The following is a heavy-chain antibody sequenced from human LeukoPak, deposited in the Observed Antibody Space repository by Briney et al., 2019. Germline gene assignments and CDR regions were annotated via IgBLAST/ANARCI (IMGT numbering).Heavy chain of an antibody. V-gene: IGHV4-34*01. CDR2: INHSGGA. CDR3: ARKFRYCSGGSCYSWRWFDP. CDR1: GGSFSDYY. Sequence: SGTLSLTCDVYGGSFSDYYWSWIRQSPGRGLEWIGEINHSGGANYNPSLKSRVTISVDTSKNQFSLKLSSVTAADTAVYYCARKFRYCSGGSCYSWRWFDPWGQGTLVTVSS. D-gene: IGHD2-15*01. J-gene: IGHJ5*02.